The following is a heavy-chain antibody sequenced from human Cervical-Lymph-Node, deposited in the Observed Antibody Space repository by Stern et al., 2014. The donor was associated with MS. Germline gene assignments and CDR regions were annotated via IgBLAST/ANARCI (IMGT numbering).Heavy chain of an antibody. CDR1: GYKFSIYW. CDR3: ARQTTAWASDV. CDR2: IYPGDSET. J-gene: IGHJ4*02. D-gene: IGHD1-14*01. V-gene: IGHV5-51*01. Sequence: EVQLVESGAELIRPGESLKISCKGAGYKFSIYWIAWGRQMTGKGLEWMGIIYPGDSETRYSPSFQGQVTMSADKSTSTAYLQWSSLNASDTAMYFCARQTTAWASDVWGQGTLVTVSS.